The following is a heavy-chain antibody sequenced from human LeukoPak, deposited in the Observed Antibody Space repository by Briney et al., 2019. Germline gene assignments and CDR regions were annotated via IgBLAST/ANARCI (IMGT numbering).Heavy chain of an antibody. CDR2: IYYSGST. CDR1: GGSISSYY. Sequence: SETLSLTCTVSGGSISSYYWSWIRQPPGKGLEWIGYIYYSGSTNYNPSLKGRVTISVDTSKNQFSLKLSSVTAADTAVYYCARGYYYYYMDVWGKGTTVTVSS. V-gene: IGHV4-59*01. J-gene: IGHJ6*03. CDR3: ARGYYYYYMDV.